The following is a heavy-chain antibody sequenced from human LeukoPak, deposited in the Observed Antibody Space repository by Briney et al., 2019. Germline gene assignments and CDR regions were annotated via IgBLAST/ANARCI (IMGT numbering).Heavy chain of an antibody. CDR3: ARDRSYEAFDI. V-gene: IGHV3-33*01. Sequence: GGSLRLSCTASGFTFSSHGMHWGRQAPGKGLEGVAVIWYDGINKYSADSVKVRFTISRDNAKNSLYLQMNSLRDEDTAVYYCARDRSYEAFDIWGQGTMVTVSS. CDR2: IWYDGINK. J-gene: IGHJ3*02. CDR1: GFTFSSHG.